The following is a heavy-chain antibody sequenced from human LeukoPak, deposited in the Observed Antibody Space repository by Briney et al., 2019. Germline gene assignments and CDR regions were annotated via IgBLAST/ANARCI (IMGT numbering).Heavy chain of an antibody. CDR3: ARGSRDAFDI. V-gene: IGHV3-21*01. CDR1: GFTFSSYN. J-gene: IGHJ3*02. Sequence: GGSLRLSCAASGFTFSSYNMNWVRQAPGKGLEWVSSISSTSSYIYYADSVKGRFTISRDNAKNSVYLQMNSLRAEDTAVYYCARGSRDAFDIWGQGTMATVPS. CDR2: ISSTSSYI. D-gene: IGHD2-2*01.